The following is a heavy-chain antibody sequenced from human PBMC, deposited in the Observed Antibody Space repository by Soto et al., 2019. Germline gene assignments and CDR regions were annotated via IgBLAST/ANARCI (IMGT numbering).Heavy chain of an antibody. Sequence: PGGSLRLSCGASGFTFSSYGMHWGRQAPGKGLEWVAVISYDGSNKYYADSVKGRFTISRDNSKNTLYLQMNSLRAEDTAVYYCAKSHAYPFDYWGQGTLVTVSS. CDR3: AKSHAYPFDY. V-gene: IGHV3-30*18. CDR2: ISYDGSNK. CDR1: GFTFSSYG. J-gene: IGHJ4*02.